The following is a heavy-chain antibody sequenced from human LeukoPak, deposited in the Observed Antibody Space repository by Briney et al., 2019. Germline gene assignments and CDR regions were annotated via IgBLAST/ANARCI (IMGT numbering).Heavy chain of an antibody. Sequence: VXXXSFSGYYWSWIRQPPGKGLEWIGEINHSGSTNYNPSLTSRVTISVDTSKNQFSLKLSSVTAADTAVYYCARGLLRWGQGTLVTVSS. CDR1: XXSFSGYY. V-gene: IGHV4-34*01. J-gene: IGHJ4*02. D-gene: IGHD2-15*01. CDR3: ARGLLR. CDR2: INHSGST.